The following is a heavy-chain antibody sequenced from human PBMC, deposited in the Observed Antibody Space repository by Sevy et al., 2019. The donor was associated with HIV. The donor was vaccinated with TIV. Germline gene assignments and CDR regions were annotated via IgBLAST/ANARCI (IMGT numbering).Heavy chain of an antibody. CDR3: ARALQSYYYGMDV. CDR2: IDYSRST. J-gene: IGHJ6*02. V-gene: IGHV4-59*01. CDR1: GDSISNYY. D-gene: IGHD4-4*01. Sequence: SETLSLTCNVSGDSISNYYWSWIRQPPEKALQWIGYIDYSRSTNHNPSLKSRLTMSKDTSQNQISLKLSSVTAADTAVYYCARALQSYYYGMDVWGQRTPVTVSS.